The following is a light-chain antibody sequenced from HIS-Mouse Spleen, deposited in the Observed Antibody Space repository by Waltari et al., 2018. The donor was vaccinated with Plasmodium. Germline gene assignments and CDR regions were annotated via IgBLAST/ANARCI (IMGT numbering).Light chain of an antibody. CDR1: ALPKKY. CDR2: EDS. Sequence: SYELTQPPSVPVSPGQTARITCSGDALPKKYAYWYQQKSGQAPVLVIYEDSKRPSGSPEGFSGTSSGTMATLTIRGAQVEDEADYYCYSTDSSGNHRVFGGGTKLTVL. V-gene: IGLV3-10*01. J-gene: IGLJ3*02. CDR3: YSTDSSGNHRV.